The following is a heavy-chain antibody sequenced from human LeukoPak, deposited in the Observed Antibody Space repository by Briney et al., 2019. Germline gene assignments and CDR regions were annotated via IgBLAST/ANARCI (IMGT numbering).Heavy chain of an antibody. J-gene: IGHJ4*02. CDR1: GFTVSSNY. Sequence: QPGGSLRLSCAASGFTVSSNYMSWVRQAPGKGLEWVSVIYSGGSTYYADSVKGRFTISRGNSKNTLYLQMNSLRAEDTAVCYRARVRPPAAGIHWGQGTLSPSPQ. D-gene: IGHD6-13*01. CDR2: IYSGGST. V-gene: IGHV3-66*02. CDR3: ARVRPPAAGIH.